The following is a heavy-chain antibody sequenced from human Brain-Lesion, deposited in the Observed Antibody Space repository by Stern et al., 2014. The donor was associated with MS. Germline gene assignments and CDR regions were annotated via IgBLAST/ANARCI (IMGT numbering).Heavy chain of an antibody. Sequence: QLVQSGGDLVQPGRSLRLSCAAFGFTFDDYAMHWVRQAPRKGLALVAGISWSSGTIGYADSVKGRFTTSRDNAYSSLYLQMNSLRPEDTALYYCARDITGSAAYFAYWGQGTLVTVSS. CDR3: ARDITGSAAYFAY. V-gene: IGHV3-9*01. CDR2: ISWSSGTI. J-gene: IGHJ4*02. CDR1: GFTFDDYA. D-gene: IGHD1-14*01.